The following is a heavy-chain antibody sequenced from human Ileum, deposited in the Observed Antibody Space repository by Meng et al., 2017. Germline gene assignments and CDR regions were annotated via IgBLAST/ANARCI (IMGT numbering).Heavy chain of an antibody. CDR2: INPSGGST. D-gene: IGHD3-22*01. V-gene: IGHV1-46*01. J-gene: IGHJ3*02. CDR1: GYTFTSYY. Sequence: ASVKVSCKASGYTFTSYYMHWVRQAPGQGLEWMGIINPSGGSTSYAQKFQGRVTMTRDTSTSTVYMELSSLRSEDTAVYYCATPLTYYYDSSGHDAFDIWGQGTMVTVS. CDR3: ATPLTYYYDSSGHDAFDI.